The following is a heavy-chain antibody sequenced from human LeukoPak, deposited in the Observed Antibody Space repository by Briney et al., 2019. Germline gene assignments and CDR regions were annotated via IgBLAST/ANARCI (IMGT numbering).Heavy chain of an antibody. V-gene: IGHV3-7*01. CDR1: GFTFSDYW. J-gene: IGHJ4*02. CDR3: ARGDWAPFDY. Sequence: GGSLRLSCAASGFTFSDYWMNWVRQAPGKGLEWVANIDQDGSSEYYVGSVQGRFTISRDNAKNSLYLQMNGLRAEDTAVYYCARGDWAPFDYWGQGSLLTVSS. D-gene: IGHD2-21*02. CDR2: IDQDGSSE.